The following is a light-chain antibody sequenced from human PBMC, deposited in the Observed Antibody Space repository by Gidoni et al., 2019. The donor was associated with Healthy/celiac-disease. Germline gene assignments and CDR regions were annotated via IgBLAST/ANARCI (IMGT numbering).Light chain of an antibody. CDR1: SSDGGGYNY. J-gene: IGLJ2*01. CDR3: SSYAGSNKFGV. V-gene: IGLV2-8*01. CDR2: EVS. Sequence: QSALTQPPPPSGSPGQSVNISCTGTSSDGGGYNYVSWSQQHPGKAPQLMIYEVSKRPSGVPDLFSGSKSGKRASLTVSGLQAEDEADYYCSSYAGSNKFGVFGGGTKLTVL.